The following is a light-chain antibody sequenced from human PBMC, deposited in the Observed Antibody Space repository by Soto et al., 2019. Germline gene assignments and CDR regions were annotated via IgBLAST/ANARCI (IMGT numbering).Light chain of an antibody. V-gene: IGKV3-11*01. Sequence: EIVLTQSPATLSLSPGERATLSCRASQSVSSYLAWYQQKPGQAPRLLIYDASNRATGIPARFSGSGSGTDFTLTISSLEPEDFAVSYCQQRSNWRGTFGGGTKVEIK. J-gene: IGKJ4*01. CDR3: QQRSNWRGT. CDR1: QSVSSY. CDR2: DAS.